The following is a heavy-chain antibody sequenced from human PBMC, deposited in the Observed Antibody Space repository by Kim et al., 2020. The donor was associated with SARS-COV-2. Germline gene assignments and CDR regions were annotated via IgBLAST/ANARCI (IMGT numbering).Heavy chain of an antibody. CDR1: GYTLTELS. CDR2: FDPEDGET. D-gene: IGHD6-13*01. J-gene: IGHJ4*02. CDR3: ATEQKGGRWYPGELDY. Sequence: ASVKVSCKVSGYTLTELSMHWVRQAPGKGLEWMGGFDPEDGETIYAQKFQGRVTMTEDTSTDTAYMELSSLRSEDTAVYYCATEQKGGRWYPGELDYWGQGTLVTVSS. V-gene: IGHV1-24*01.